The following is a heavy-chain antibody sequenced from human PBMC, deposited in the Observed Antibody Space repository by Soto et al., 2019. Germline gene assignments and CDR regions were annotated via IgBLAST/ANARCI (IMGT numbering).Heavy chain of an antibody. V-gene: IGHV3-15*01. D-gene: IGHD3-10*01. CDR1: GFTFSNAW. CDR2: IKSKTDGGTT. J-gene: IGHJ4*02. Sequence: EVQLVESGGCLVKPGWSLRLSCAASGFTFSNAWMSWVRQAPGKGREWVGRIKSKTDGGTTDYAAHVTGRFTISRDDSKNTLYLQMNSLQTEDPAVYYCTTDPAAHSLLWFGGARDPGDYWGQGTLVTVSS. CDR3: TTDPAAHSLLWFGGARDPGDY.